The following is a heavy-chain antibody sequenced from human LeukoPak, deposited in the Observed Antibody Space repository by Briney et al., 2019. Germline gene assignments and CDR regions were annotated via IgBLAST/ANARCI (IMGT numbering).Heavy chain of an antibody. J-gene: IGHJ3*02. CDR3: ATPYSGGCHGLDI. CDR1: GGSISSNKYY. Sequence: SETLSLTCTVSGGSISSNKYYWGWIRQPPGKGLEWIGSIYYSGSTYYNPSLKSRVTISVDTSKNQFSLKLSSVTAAHTAVYYCATPYSGGCHGLDIWGQGTMVTVSS. D-gene: IGHD1-26*01. V-gene: IGHV4-39*01. CDR2: IYYSGST.